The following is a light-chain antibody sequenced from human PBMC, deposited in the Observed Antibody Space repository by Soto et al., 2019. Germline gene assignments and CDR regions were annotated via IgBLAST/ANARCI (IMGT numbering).Light chain of an antibody. CDR3: MQGTHWPIT. CDR1: QSISRW. J-gene: IGKJ5*01. CDR2: DAS. V-gene: IGKV1-5*01. Sequence: DIQMTQSPSTLSASVGDRVTITCRASQSISRWLAWYQQKPGEAPKVLIYDASTLQSGVPARFSGSGSGTDFALKISRVEAEDVGVYYCMQGTHWPITFGQGTRLEIK.